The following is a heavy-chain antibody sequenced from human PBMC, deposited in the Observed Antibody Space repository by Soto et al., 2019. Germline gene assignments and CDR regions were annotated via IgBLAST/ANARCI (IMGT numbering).Heavy chain of an antibody. J-gene: IGHJ3*02. CDR3: AELYYYDSSGYYDAFDI. D-gene: IGHD3-22*01. V-gene: IGHV1-69*06. CDR2: IIPIFGTA. CDR1: GGTFSSYA. Sequence: GASVKVSCKASGGTFSSYAISWVRQAPGQGLEWMGGIIPIFGTANYAQKFQGRVTITADKSTSTAYMELSSLRSEDTAVYYGAELYYYDSSGYYDAFDIWGQGTMVTVSS.